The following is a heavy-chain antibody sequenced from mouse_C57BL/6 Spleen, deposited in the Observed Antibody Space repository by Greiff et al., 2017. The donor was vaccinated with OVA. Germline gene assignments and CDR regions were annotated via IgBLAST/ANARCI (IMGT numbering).Heavy chain of an antibody. V-gene: IGHV5-9-1*02. D-gene: IGHD1-1*01. CDR3: TSGDYYGSRGYFDY. CDR2: ISSGGDYI. Sequence: EVKLVESGEGLVKPGGSLKLSCAASGFTFSSYAMSWVRQTPEKRLEWVAYISSGGDYIYYADTVKGRFTISRDNARNTLYLQMSSLKSEDTAMYYCTSGDYYGSRGYFDYWGQGTTLTVSS. J-gene: IGHJ2*01. CDR1: GFTFSSYA.